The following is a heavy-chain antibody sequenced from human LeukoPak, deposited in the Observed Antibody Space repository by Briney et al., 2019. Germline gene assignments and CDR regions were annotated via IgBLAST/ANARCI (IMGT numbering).Heavy chain of an antibody. D-gene: IGHD2-2*01. CDR2: ISWNSGSI. CDR3: AKDMRSYCSSTSCEKYFQH. CDR1: GFTFDDYA. Sequence: PGRSLRLSCAASGFTFDDYAMHWVRQAPGKGLEWVSGISWNSGSIGYADSVKGRFTISRDNAKNSLYLQMNSLRAEDTALYYCAKDMRSYCSSTSCEKYFQHWGQGTLVTVSS. V-gene: IGHV3-9*01. J-gene: IGHJ1*01.